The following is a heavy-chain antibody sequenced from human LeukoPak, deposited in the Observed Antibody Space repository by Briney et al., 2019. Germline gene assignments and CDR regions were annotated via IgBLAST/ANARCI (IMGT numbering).Heavy chain of an antibody. CDR3: ARAHDYGTVDYYYGMGV. Sequence: SETLSLTCAVSGGSISSGGYSWSWIRQPPGKGLEWIGYIYHSGSTYYNPSLKSRVTISVDRSKNQFSLKLSSVTAADTAVYYCARAHDYGTVDYYYGMGVWGKGTTVTVSS. J-gene: IGHJ6*04. CDR2: IYHSGST. V-gene: IGHV4-30-2*01. CDR1: GGSISSGGYS. D-gene: IGHD4-17*01.